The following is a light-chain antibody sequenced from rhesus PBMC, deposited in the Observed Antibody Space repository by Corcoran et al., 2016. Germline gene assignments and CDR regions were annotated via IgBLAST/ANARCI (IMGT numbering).Light chain of an antibody. CDR2: ADS. CDR1: NSGSKN. V-gene: IGLV3-25*02. CDR3: QSWDGSKHI. J-gene: IGLJ1*01. Sequence: SYELTQTPPVSEASGQTARITCGGDNSGSKNVHWYQLKPAPAPLLVIYADSKLPSGKPERFSGSNAGKPATLTINRVGAGDEAYYYFQSWDGSKHIFGAGTRLTVL.